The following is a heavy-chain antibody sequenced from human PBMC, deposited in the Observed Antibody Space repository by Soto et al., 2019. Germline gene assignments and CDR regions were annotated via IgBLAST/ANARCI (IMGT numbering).Heavy chain of an antibody. CDR1: GYTFTSYG. Sequence: ASVKVSCKASGYTFTSYGISWVRQAPGQGLEWMGWISAYNGNTNYAQKLQGRVTMTTDTSTSTAYMELRSLRSDDTAVYYCARDSVPYCGGDCHLAYFQHWCQGTLVTVFS. J-gene: IGHJ1*01. CDR3: ARDSVPYCGGDCHLAYFQH. D-gene: IGHD2-21*02. CDR2: ISAYNGNT. V-gene: IGHV1-18*01.